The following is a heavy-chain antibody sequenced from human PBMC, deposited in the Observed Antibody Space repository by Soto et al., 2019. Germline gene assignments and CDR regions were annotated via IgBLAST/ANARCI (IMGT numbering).Heavy chain of an antibody. D-gene: IGHD2-21*02. J-gene: IGHJ4*02. Sequence: QLQLQESGSRLVKPSQTLSLTCAVSGGSISRAGYSWSWIRQSPGKGLEWIGYIYNSGSTFYNPSLKSPLTISVDRSKNQLSLQLNAVTAADTAVYYCASSRVVTTYFDYWGQGTLVTVSS. V-gene: IGHV4-30-2*06. CDR3: ASSRVVTTYFDY. CDR2: IYNSGST. CDR1: GGSISRAGYS.